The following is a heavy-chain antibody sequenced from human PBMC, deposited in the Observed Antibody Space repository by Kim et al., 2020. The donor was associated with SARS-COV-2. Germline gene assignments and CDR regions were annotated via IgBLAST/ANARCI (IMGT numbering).Heavy chain of an antibody. J-gene: IGHJ4*02. CDR1: GYTFTSYG. CDR3: ARDIGAQLRFLEWLSAPGDY. D-gene: IGHD3-3*01. V-gene: IGHV1-18*04. CDR2: ISAYNGNT. Sequence: ASVKVSCKASGYTFTSYGISWVRQAPGQGLEWMGWISAYNGNTNYAQKLQGRVTMTTDTSTSTAYMELRSLRSDDTAVYYCARDIGAQLRFLEWLSAPGDYWGQGTLVTVSS.